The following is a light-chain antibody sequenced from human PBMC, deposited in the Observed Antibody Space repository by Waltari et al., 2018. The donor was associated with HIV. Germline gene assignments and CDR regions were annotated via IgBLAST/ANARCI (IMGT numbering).Light chain of an antibody. CDR2: LAS. CDR3: QQADFYPVT. V-gene: IGKV1-9*01. J-gene: IGKJ4*01. CDR1: QAINNY. Sequence: DVQLTQSPSFLSAYVGDRVTITCRASQAINNYFAWYQQKPGKAPKLLINLASALQSGVPSRFSGSGSGTEFTLTIRGLQPEDLATYYCQQADFYPVTFGGGTRVEIK.